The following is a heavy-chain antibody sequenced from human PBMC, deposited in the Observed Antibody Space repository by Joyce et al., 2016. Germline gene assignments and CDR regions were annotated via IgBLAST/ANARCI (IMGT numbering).Heavy chain of an antibody. Sequence: EAQLVESGGALVQPGESVKFACAASGLSFTTFWMSWARQAPGKGLEWVANRNEDVSDQYYVDYVGGLFTISRDNAKNSVYLRMNSLRAEDTAVYYCARGRGMGVWGQGTTVIVSS. J-gene: IGHJ6*02. CDR3: ARGRGMGV. V-gene: IGHV3-7*03. CDR1: GLSFTTFW. CDR2: RNEDVSDQ.